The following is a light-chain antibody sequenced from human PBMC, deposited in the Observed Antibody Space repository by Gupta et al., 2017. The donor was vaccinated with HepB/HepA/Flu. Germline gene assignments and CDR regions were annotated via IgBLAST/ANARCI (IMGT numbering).Light chain of an antibody. CDR1: QSLADTDGSTY. V-gene: IGKV2-30*01. CDR3: MQSTHWPPLA. J-gene: IGKJ4*01. Sequence: EVVLTQSPLSLPVLLGQPASTSCWSSQSLADTDGSTYLSWFQQRPGQPPRRLIYKVSNRDSGVPDRFIGSGSGSDFTLTISSVEAEDVGLYYCMQSTHWPPLAFGGGTKVEI. CDR2: KVS.